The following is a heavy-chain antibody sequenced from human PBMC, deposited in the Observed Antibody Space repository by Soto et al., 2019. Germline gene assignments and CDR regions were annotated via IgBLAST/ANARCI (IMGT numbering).Heavy chain of an antibody. V-gene: IGHV4-39*01. D-gene: IGHD1-26*01. CDR2: IYYSGST. CDR1: GGSISSSSYY. J-gene: IGHJ3*02. CDR3: ARPVLGHSGSYYSDAFDI. Sequence: PSETLSLTCTVSGGSISSSSYYWGWIRQPPGKGLEWIGSIYYSGSTYYNPSLKSRVTISVDTSKNQFSLKLSSVTAADTAVYYCARPVLGHSGSYYSDAFDIWGQGTMVTVSS.